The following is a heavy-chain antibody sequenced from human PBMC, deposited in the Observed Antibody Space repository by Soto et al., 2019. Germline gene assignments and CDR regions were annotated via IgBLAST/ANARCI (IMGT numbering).Heavy chain of an antibody. V-gene: IGHV1-24*01. CDR3: ARGGTVVVVAATTAGGIDV. J-gene: IGHJ6*02. CDR1: GYTLTELS. D-gene: IGHD2-15*01. Sequence: ASVKVSCKVSGYTLTELSMHWVRQAPGKGLEWMGGFDPEDADTNYAQKFQGRVTMTEDTSTGTAYMELSKLRSDDTAVYYCARGGTVVVVAATTAGGIDVWGQGTTVTVSS. CDR2: FDPEDADT.